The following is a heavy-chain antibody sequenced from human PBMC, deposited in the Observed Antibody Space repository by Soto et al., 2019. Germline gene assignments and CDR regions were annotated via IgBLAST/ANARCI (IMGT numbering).Heavy chain of an antibody. D-gene: IGHD1-1*01. J-gene: IGHJ6*02. V-gene: IGHV4-4*07. CDR2: IYTSGST. CDR3: ARAIALEPRPAVRKYCYYCYGMDV. CDR1: GGSISSYY. Sequence: SETLSLTCTVSGGSISSYYWSWIRQPAGKGLEWIGRIYTSGSTNYNPSLKSRGTMSVDTSKNQFSLKLSSVTAADTAVYYCARAIALEPRPAVRKYCYYCYGMDVWGQGTTFTVSS.